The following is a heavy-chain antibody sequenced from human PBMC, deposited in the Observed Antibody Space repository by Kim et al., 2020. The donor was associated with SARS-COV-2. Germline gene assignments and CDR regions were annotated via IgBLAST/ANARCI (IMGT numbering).Heavy chain of an antibody. Sequence: YADFVKGQFTISRDNAKSSLYLQMNSLRAEDTALYYCAKAMVIPWDYGMDVWGQGTAVTVSS. D-gene: IGHD3-22*01. J-gene: IGHJ6*02. CDR3: AKAMVIPWDYGMDV. V-gene: IGHV3-9*01.